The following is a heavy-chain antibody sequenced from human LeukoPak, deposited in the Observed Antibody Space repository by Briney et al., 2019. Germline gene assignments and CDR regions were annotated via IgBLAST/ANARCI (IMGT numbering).Heavy chain of an antibody. Sequence: GESLKISCKGSGYIFTSYWIGWVRQMPGKGLEWMGIIYPGDSDTRYSPSFQGQVTISADKSISTAYLQWSSLKASDTAMYYCARQRDIVVVPAALDAFDIWGQGTMVTVSS. CDR3: ARQRDIVVVPAALDAFDI. D-gene: IGHD2-2*01. J-gene: IGHJ3*02. CDR1: GYIFTSYW. V-gene: IGHV5-51*01. CDR2: IYPGDSDT.